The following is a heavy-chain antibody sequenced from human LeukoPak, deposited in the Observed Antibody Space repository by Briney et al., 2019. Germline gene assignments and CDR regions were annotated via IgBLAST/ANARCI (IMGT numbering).Heavy chain of an antibody. CDR3: ARGGDDPFDY. CDR2: IYYSGST. J-gene: IGHJ4*02. CDR1: GESFSGYY. V-gene: IGHV4-59*01. D-gene: IGHD4-17*01. Sequence: PSETLSLTCAVYGESFSGYYWSWIRQPPGKGLEWIGYIYYSGSTNYNPSLKSRVTISVDTSKNQFSLKLSSVTAADTAVYYCARGGDDPFDYWGQGTLVTVSS.